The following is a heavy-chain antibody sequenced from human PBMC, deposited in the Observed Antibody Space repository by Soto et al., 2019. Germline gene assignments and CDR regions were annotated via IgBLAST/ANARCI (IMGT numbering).Heavy chain of an antibody. CDR3: ARDPTVTTLAY. D-gene: IGHD4-4*01. J-gene: IGHJ4*02. V-gene: IGHV3-66*01. CDR2: IYSGGST. CDR1: GFTVSSNF. Sequence: GGSLRLSCAASGFTVSSNFMSWVRQAPGKGLEWVSIIYSGGSTYYADSVKGRFTISRDNSKNTLYLQMNSLRAEDTAVYYCARDPTVTTLAYWGQGTLVTVSS.